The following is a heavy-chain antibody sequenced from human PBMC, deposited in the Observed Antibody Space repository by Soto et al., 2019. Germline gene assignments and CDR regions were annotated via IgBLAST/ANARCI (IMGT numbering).Heavy chain of an antibody. D-gene: IGHD3-3*01. Sequence: SGGSLRLSCAASGFTFSGYRMHWVRQAPGKGLVWVSRINGDGSSTSYADSVKGRFTIARDNAKNTLFLQMNSLRAEDTAVYYCASQSREWPRHDYWGQGTLVTVSS. CDR1: GFTFSGYR. V-gene: IGHV3-74*01. J-gene: IGHJ4*02. CDR3: ASQSREWPRHDY. CDR2: INGDGSST.